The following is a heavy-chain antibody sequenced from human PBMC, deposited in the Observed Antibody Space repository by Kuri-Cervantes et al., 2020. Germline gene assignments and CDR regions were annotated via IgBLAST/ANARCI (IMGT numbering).Heavy chain of an antibody. CDR1: GYTFTGYY. Sequence: ASVKVSCKASGYTFTGYYMHWVRQAPGQGLEWMGWINPNSGGTNYAQKFQGRVTMTRDTSISTAYMELSSLRSDDTAVYYCARAAAYDFWSGTSPWFDPWGQGTLVTVSS. CDR3: ARAAAYDFWSGTSPWFDP. CDR2: INPNSGGT. J-gene: IGHJ5*02. D-gene: IGHD3-3*01. V-gene: IGHV1-2*02.